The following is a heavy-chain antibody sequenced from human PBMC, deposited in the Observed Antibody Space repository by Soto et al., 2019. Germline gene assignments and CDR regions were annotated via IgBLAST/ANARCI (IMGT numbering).Heavy chain of an antibody. Sequence: QVQLVQSGAEVKKPGASVKVSCKASGYTFTSYAMHWVRQAPGQRLEWMGWINAGNGNTKYSQKFQGRVTITRDTSASTADMELSSLRSEDTAVYYCARCPESVYSYGLAVDYWGQGTLVTVSS. CDR3: ARCPESVYSYGLAVDY. CDR1: GYTFTSYA. D-gene: IGHD5-18*01. J-gene: IGHJ4*02. CDR2: INAGNGNT. V-gene: IGHV1-3*01.